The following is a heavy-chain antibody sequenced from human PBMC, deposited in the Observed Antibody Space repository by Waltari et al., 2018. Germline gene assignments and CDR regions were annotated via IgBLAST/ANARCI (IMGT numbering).Heavy chain of an antibody. J-gene: IGHJ6*03. D-gene: IGHD5-18*01. Sequence: QVQLQESGPGLVRPSETLSRTCTVSGGSMTSHYWSWIRQSPGKGLEWVGYVFHSGSTNYNPSLKSRVTMSLDTSKSQFSLKLTSVTPADTAVYYCARDILHSFYYYMDVWGKGTLVTVSS. V-gene: IGHV4-59*11. CDR3: ARDILHSFYYYMDV. CDR2: VFHSGST. CDR1: GGSMTSHY.